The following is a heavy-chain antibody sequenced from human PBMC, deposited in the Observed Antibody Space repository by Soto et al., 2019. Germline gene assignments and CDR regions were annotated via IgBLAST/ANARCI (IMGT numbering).Heavy chain of an antibody. D-gene: IGHD2-2*02. J-gene: IGHJ6*02. CDR2: INPNSGGT. CDR1: GYTFTGYY. Sequence: QVQLVQSGAEVKKPGASVKVSCKASGYTFTGYYMHWVRQAPGKGLEWMGWINPNSGGTNYAQKYQGSVTMTRDTSISTAYMELSRLRSDDTAVYYCASGIVVVPAAIGVYYYYGMDVWGQGTTVTVSS. V-gene: IGHV1-2*02. CDR3: ASGIVVVPAAIGVYYYYGMDV.